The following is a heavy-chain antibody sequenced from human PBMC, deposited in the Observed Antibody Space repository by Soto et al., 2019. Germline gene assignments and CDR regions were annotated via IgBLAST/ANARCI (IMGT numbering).Heavy chain of an antibody. Sequence: VGSLRLSCVASGFVFSDYAMSWVRQAPGKGLEWVSAISAGGSDTYYADSVKGRFTVSRVNSKNTLCLQMNTLRAEDTAVYYCARDNSQNYGTPAASSWFHPWGQGTPVTVSS. CDR1: GFVFSDYA. CDR2: ISAGGSDT. J-gene: IGHJ5*02. V-gene: IGHV3-23*01. D-gene: IGHD2-15*01. CDR3: ARDNSQNYGTPAASSWFHP.